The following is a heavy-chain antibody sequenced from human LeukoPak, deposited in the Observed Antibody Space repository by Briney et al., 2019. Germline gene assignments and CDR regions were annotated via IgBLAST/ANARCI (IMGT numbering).Heavy chain of an antibody. CDR1: GFTFSSYS. CDR2: ITSSSSYI. D-gene: IGHD1-26*01. J-gene: IGHJ6*03. V-gene: IGHV3-21*06. Sequence: GGSLRLSCAASGFTFSSYSMNWVRQAPGKGLEWVSSITSSSSYIYYADSVKGRFTISRDNAKNSLYLQMDSLRVEDTAVYYCARDPYSGNYGAYYYYMDVWGKGTTVTISS. CDR3: ARDPYSGNYGAYYYYMDV.